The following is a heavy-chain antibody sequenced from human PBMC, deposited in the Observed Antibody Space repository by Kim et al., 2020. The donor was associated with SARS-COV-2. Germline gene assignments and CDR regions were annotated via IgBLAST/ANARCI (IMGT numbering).Heavy chain of an antibody. D-gene: IGHD3-10*01. J-gene: IGHJ3*02. CDR2: IKEDESEK. Sequence: GGSLRLSCVTSGFTFSIYWMSWVRQVPGKGLEWVANIKEDESEKYYVDSVKGRFTISRDNAKNSLYLQMNSLRVEDTAVYYCARGRPGWFGVEDAFDMWGQGTMVTVSS. V-gene: IGHV3-7*01. CDR1: GFTFSIYW. CDR3: ARGRPGWFGVEDAFDM.